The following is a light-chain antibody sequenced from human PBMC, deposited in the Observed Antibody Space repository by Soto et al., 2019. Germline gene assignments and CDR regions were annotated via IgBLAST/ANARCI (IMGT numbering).Light chain of an antibody. J-gene: IGKJ5*01. Sequence: AIHLTQSPSSLSASVGDRVTITCRASQGISSALAWYQHKPGRPPRVLIYDASSLQSGVPSRFSGSESGTECTLTISSLQPEDSATYYCQQLNSYPFTFGQGTRLGIK. CDR3: QQLNSYPFT. V-gene: IGKV1-13*02. CDR2: DAS. CDR1: QGISSA.